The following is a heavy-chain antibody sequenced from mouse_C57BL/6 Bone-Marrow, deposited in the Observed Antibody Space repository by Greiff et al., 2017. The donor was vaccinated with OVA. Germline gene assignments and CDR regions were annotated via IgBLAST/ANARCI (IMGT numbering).Heavy chain of an antibody. J-gene: IGHJ3*01. CDR1: GFTFSDFY. Sequence: EVQLVDSGGGLVQSGRSLRLSCATSGFTFSDFYMEWVRQAPGKGLEWIAASRNKANDYTTEYSASVKGRFIVSRDTSQSILYLQMNALRAEDTAIYYCARDARRAWFAYWGQGTLVTVSA. CDR3: ARDARRAWFAY. V-gene: IGHV7-1*01. CDR2: SRNKANDYTT.